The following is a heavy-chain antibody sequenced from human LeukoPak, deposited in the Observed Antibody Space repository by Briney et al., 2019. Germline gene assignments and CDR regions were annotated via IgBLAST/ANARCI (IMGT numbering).Heavy chain of an antibody. Sequence: GGSLRLSCAASGFTFSGYAMSWVRQAPGKGLEWVSAISGSGGSTYYADSVKGRFTISRDNSKNTLYLQMNSLRAEDTAVYYCAKGPTYVYYFDYWGQGTLVTVSS. CDR3: AKGPTYVYYFDY. D-gene: IGHD3-16*01. CDR2: ISGSGGST. V-gene: IGHV3-23*01. CDR1: GFTFSGYA. J-gene: IGHJ4*02.